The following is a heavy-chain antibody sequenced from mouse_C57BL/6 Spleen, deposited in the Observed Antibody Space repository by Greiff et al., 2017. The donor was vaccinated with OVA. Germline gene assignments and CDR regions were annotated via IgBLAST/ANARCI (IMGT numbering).Heavy chain of an antibody. J-gene: IGHJ3*01. V-gene: IGHV1-81*01. CDR2: IYPRSGNT. Sequence: QVQLQQSGAELARPGASVKLSCKASGYTFTSYGISWVKQRTGQGLEWIGEIYPRSGNTYYNEKFKGKATLTADKSSSTAYMELRSLTSEDSAVYFCARNHYDYDLFAYWGQGTLVTVSA. D-gene: IGHD2-4*01. CDR1: GYTFTSYG. CDR3: ARNHYDYDLFAY.